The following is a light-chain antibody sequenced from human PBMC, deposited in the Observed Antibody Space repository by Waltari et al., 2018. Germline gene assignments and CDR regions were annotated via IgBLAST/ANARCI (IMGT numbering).Light chain of an antibody. V-gene: IGLV2-8*01. CDR1: SGAVGTFDY. J-gene: IGLJ2*01. CDR2: EVT. Sequence: QSALTQPPSASGSPGQSVTISCTGTSGAVGTFDYFSWSQQYPGKPPRVLIYEVTKRPSGVPGRFSGSKSGNTASLTVSGLQAEDEASYYCGSYADSSTFLFGGGTKLTVL. CDR3: GSYADSSTFL.